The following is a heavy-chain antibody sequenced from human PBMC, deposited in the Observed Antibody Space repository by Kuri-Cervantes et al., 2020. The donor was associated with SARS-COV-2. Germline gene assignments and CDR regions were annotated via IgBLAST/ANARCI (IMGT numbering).Heavy chain of an antibody. V-gene: IGHV4-38-2*02. J-gene: IGHJ5*02. CDR1: GYSISSGYY. Sequence: GSLRLSCAVSGYSISSGYYWGWIRQPPGKGLEWIGSIYHSGSTYYNPSLKSRVTISVDTSKNQFSLKLSSVTAADTAVYYCARDSLVTGFGELMGFDPWGQGTLVTVSS. CDR2: IYHSGST. D-gene: IGHD3-10*01. CDR3: ARDSLVTGFGELMGFDP.